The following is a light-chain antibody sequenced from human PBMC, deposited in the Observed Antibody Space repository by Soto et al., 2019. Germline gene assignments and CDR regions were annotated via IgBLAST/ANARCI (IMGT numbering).Light chain of an antibody. Sequence: EVVMTQSPLSLPVTFGQPASISCRSSQSLENSDGNTYFNWFHQRPGQSPRRLIYKVSNRDSGVPDRFSGSGSGTDFTLKISRVEAEDVGVYFRMQAARWPYTFGQGTKLEIK. CDR2: KVS. J-gene: IGKJ2*01. CDR1: QSLENSDGNTY. V-gene: IGKV2-30*01. CDR3: MQAARWPYT.